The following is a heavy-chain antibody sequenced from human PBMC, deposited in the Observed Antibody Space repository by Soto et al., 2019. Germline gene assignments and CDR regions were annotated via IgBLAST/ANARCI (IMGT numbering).Heavy chain of an antibody. CDR3: AKGHDYGDY. CDR1: GFTFSNYA. V-gene: IGHV3-23*01. J-gene: IGHJ4*02. Sequence: EVQLLESGGDLVQPGGSLRLSCAASGFTFSNYAMSWVRQATGKGLQWVSAISGSGGSTYHADSVKGRFTISRDNSKNTLYLQMNSLTAEDTAVYYCAKGHDYGDYWGQGTLVTVSS. CDR2: ISGSGGST.